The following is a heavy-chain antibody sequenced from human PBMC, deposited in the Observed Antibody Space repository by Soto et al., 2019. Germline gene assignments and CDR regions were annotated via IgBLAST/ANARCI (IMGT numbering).Heavy chain of an antibody. CDR1: GFAFSSYW. V-gene: IGHV3-74*01. CDR3: ARVGQGRYDFDY. CDR2: INGDGSTT. D-gene: IGHD3-9*01. J-gene: IGHJ4*02. Sequence: EVHLVESGAGSVQPGGSLKLSCAGSGFAFSSYWIHWVRQVPGKGLVWVSRINGDGSTTSYADSVRGRFTISRDNAKDTLYLQMNRLSAEDMALYYCARVGQGRYDFDYWGQGTLVTVSS.